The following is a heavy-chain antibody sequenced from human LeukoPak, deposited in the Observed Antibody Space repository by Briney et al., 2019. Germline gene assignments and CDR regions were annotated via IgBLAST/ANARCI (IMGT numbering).Heavy chain of an antibody. CDR2: ISSSSSYI. J-gene: IGHJ3*02. D-gene: IGHD3-22*01. CDR1: GFTFSSYS. Sequence: GGSLRLSCAASGFTFSSYSMNWVRQAPGKGLEWVSSISSSSSYIYYADSVRGRFTISRDNAKNSLYLQMNSLRAEDTAVYYCARKTYDSSGLTPHPGVFDIWGQGTMVTVSS. V-gene: IGHV3-21*04. CDR3: ARKTYDSSGLTPHPGVFDI.